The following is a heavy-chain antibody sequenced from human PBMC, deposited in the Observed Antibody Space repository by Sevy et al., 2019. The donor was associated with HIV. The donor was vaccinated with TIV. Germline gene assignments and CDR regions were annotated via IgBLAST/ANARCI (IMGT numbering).Heavy chain of an antibody. CDR3: ARGCWSSYHAEYFQH. Sequence: GGSLRLSCAASGFTFSSYSMNWVRQAPGKGLEWVSYISSSSSPIYYADFVKGRFTISRDNAKNSLYLQMNSLRDEDTAVYYCARGCWSSYHAEYFQHWGQGTLVTVSS. J-gene: IGHJ1*01. D-gene: IGHD3-3*01. V-gene: IGHV3-48*02. CDR1: GFTFSSYS. CDR2: ISSSSSPI.